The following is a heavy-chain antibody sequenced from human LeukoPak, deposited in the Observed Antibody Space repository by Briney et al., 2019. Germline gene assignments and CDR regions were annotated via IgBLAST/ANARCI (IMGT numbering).Heavy chain of an antibody. CDR3: ARDLLGDY. CDR1: GFIFSNYA. Sequence: HPGGSLRLSCAASGFIFSNYAMSWVRQAPGKGLQWVSAFSGSGGSTYYADSVKGRFTISRDNAKNSLYLQMNSLRAEDTAVYYCARDLLGDYWGQGTLVTVSS. J-gene: IGHJ4*02. CDR2: FSGSGGST. V-gene: IGHV3-23*01.